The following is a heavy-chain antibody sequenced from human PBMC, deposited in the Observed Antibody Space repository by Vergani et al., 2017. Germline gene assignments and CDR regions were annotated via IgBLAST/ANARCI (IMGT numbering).Heavy chain of an antibody. CDR1: GFTLSNYD. Sequence: QVQLVESGGGVVQRGGSLRLSCATSGFTLSNYDMQWIRQGPGKGLEFGAFIQFDGSNKYYAKSVKGRFTLSRDFSKNTLYLQMNSLRTEDTATYNCAKRFWGWGIDYWGQGTQVIVSS. D-gene: IGHD3-16*01. CDR2: IQFDGSNK. J-gene: IGHJ4*02. CDR3: AKRFWGWGIDY. V-gene: IGHV3-30*02.